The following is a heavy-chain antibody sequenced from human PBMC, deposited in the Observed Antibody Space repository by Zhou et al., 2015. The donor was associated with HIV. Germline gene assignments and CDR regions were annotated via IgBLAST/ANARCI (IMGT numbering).Heavy chain of an antibody. CDR3: ARVGSSPQRYFYMDV. V-gene: IGHV3-7*04. CDR1: GFTFTSYW. D-gene: IGHD3-10*01. Sequence: VQLVESWGGVVQPGGSLRLSCATTGFTFTSYWMTWVRQAPGKGLEWVANVKQDGSEKYYQDSVKGRFAIFRDNAKSLVHLQMNNLISDDTAVYYCARVGSSPQRYFYMDVWGEGATVTVPS. CDR2: VKQDGSEK. J-gene: IGHJ6*03.